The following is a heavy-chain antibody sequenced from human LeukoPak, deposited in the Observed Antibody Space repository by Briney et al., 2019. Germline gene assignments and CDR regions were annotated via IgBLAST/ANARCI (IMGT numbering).Heavy chain of an antibody. CDR1: GGSISTYY. V-gene: IGHV4-59*01. Sequence: SETLSLTCTVSGGSISTYYWSWIRQPPGKGLEWIGYIYHSGSTNYNPSLKSRVTISVDTSKNQLSLKLSSVTAADTAVYYCARGGGYASPIGYWGQGALVTVSS. J-gene: IGHJ4*02. CDR2: IYHSGST. CDR3: ARGGGYASPIGY. D-gene: IGHD5-12*01.